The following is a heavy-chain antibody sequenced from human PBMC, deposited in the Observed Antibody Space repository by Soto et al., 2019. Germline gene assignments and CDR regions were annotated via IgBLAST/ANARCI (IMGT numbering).Heavy chain of an antibody. D-gene: IGHD6-13*01. CDR1: GASITSDHW. Sequence: QVHLQESGPGLVKPSGTLSLTCAVSGASITSDHWWNWVRQPPGKGLEWVGEIWHSGRTNYSPSLTSRVTRAMDKAKNQFSLKLSSVTAADTALYYCARGGVSSWDWFDYWGQGTLVAVSS. CDR3: ARGGVSSWDWFDY. J-gene: IGHJ4*02. V-gene: IGHV4-4*02. CDR2: IWHSGRT.